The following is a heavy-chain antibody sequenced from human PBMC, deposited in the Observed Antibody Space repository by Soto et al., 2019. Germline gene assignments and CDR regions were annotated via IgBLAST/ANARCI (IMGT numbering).Heavy chain of an antibody. CDR3: SKGSGASCSGSGCCPFAS. CDR1: GFSFSNYA. D-gene: IGHD2-15*01. V-gene: IGHV3-23*01. CDR2: LRGSGGGI. Sequence: EVQLLESGGGLVQPGGSLRLSCAASGFSFSNYAMSWVRQGPGKGLEWVAALRGSGGGITYADFVKGRFTISRDNSKNTMSLQMNSLRAEDTAFSYCSKGSGASCSGSGCCPFASWGQGAVVTVSS. J-gene: IGHJ4*02.